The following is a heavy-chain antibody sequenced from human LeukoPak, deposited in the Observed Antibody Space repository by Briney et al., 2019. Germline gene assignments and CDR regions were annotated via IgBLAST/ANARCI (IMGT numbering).Heavy chain of an antibody. Sequence: SETLSLTRAVYGGSFSGYYRSWIRQPPGKGLEWIGEINHSGSTNYNPSLKSRVTISVDTSKNQFSLKLSSVTAADTAVYYCARGPAAPDYWGQGTLVTVSS. CDR2: INHSGST. CDR1: GGSFSGYY. CDR3: ARGPAAPDY. J-gene: IGHJ4*02. V-gene: IGHV4-34*01. D-gene: IGHD2-15*01.